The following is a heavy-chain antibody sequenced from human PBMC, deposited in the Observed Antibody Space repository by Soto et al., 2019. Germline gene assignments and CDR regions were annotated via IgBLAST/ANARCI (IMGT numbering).Heavy chain of an antibody. CDR3: ARGRIRGYSDYEPLGGVGY. D-gene: IGHD5-12*01. Sequence: ASVKVSCTASGYSFTSNDTNWARPATGQGIEWMGWMNPNSDNTGYAQKFPGRLTITRSNSTNTASKELNSLTSGDTAVYFSARGRIRGYSDYEPLGGVGYWVQLSQGTV. J-gene: IGHJ4*02. V-gene: IGHV1-8*01. CDR2: MNPNSDNT. CDR1: GYSFTSND.